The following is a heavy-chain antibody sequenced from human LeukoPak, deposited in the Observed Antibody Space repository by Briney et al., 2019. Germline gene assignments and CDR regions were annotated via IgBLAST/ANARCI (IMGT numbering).Heavy chain of an antibody. J-gene: IGHJ4*02. CDR3: ATWAATILGTDC. D-gene: IGHD3-3*01. CDR1: GFTFNSYV. V-gene: IGHV3-30-3*01. Sequence: PGGSLRLSCGVSGFTFNSYVMHWVRQAPGKGLEWVAVISYDGSNTYYADSVKGRFTISRDNSKNTLYLQMNSLRADDTAVYYCATWAATILGTDCWGQGTQVTVSS. CDR2: ISYDGSNT.